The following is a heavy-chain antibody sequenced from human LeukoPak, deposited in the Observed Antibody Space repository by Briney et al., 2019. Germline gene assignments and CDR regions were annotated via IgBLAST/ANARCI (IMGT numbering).Heavy chain of an antibody. Sequence: GGSLRLSCAASGFTFKNYAMSSVRQAPGKGLEWVSSIGGGGATTYYAASVEGRFTIARDNSKDTLYLQMKSLRADHTVFYYCAKLGGFFDTSAKRYFQHWGQGTLVTVSS. CDR1: GFTFKNYA. CDR2: IGGGGATT. CDR3: AKLGGFFDTSAKRYFQH. D-gene: IGHD3-22*01. V-gene: IGHV3-23*01. J-gene: IGHJ1*01.